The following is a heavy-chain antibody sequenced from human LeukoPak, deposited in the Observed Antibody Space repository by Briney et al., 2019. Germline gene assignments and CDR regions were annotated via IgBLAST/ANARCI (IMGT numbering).Heavy chain of an antibody. D-gene: IGHD6-13*01. CDR1: GFTFSSYA. CDR3: AKAPLMGIAARGLFDY. V-gene: IGHV3-23*01. Sequence: GGSLRLSCAASGFTFSSYAMSWVRQAPGKGLEWVSAISGSGGSTYYADSVKGRFTISRDNSKNTLYLQMNSLRAEDTAVYYYAKAPLMGIAARGLFDYWGQGTLVTVSS. J-gene: IGHJ4*02. CDR2: ISGSGGST.